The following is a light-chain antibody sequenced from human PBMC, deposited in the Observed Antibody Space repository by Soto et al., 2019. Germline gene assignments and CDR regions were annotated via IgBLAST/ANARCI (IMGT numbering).Light chain of an antibody. Sequence: QSALTQPPSASGTPGQRVTISCSGSSSNVGNNAVNWYQQLPGAAPKLLIYADNQRPSGVPDRFSGSKSGTSASLAISGLQSEDEADYYCAAWDDSLNGYVFGIATKVTVL. CDR1: SSNVGNNA. V-gene: IGLV1-44*01. J-gene: IGLJ1*01. CDR2: ADN. CDR3: AAWDDSLNGYV.